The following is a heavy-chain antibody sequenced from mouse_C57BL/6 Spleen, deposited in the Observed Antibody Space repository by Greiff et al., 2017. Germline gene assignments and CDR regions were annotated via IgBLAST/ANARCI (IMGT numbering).Heavy chain of an antibody. CDR2: IDPSDSYT. CDR3: ARENYDPGDYFDY. J-gene: IGHJ2*01. D-gene: IGHD2-4*01. V-gene: IGHV1-69*01. Sequence: VQLQQPGAELVMPGASVKLSCKASGYTFTSYWMHWVKQRPGQGLEWIGEIDPSDSYTNYNQKFKGKSTLTVDKSSSTAYMQLSSLTSEDSAVYYCARENYDPGDYFDYWGQGTTLTVSS. CDR1: GYTFTSYW.